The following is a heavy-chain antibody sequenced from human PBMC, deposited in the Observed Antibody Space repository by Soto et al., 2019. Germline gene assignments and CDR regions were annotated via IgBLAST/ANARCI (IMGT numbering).Heavy chain of an antibody. CDR1: GGSISIYY. CDR3: ARQHCRGGGCYSGTPSYYYFGMDV. J-gene: IGHJ6*02. V-gene: IGHV4-4*07. CDR2: IYTSGST. D-gene: IGHD2-15*01. Sequence: QVQLQESGPRLVKPSETLSLTCTVSGGSISIYYWSWIRQPAGKGLEWIGRIYTSGSTNYNPSLKSRVTMSVDTSKNQFSLRLTSVTAADTAIYYCARQHCRGGGCYSGTPSYYYFGMDVWGQGTTVTVSS.